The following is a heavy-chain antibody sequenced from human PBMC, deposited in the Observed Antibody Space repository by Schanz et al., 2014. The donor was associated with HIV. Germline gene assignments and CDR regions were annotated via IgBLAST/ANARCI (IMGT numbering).Heavy chain of an antibody. CDR3: ARANFGGYEGPDY. Sequence: VQLVESGGGVVQPGRSLRLSCAASGFTFSSYAMHWVRQAPGKGLEWVSGISWNSGSIGYADSVKGRFTISRDNAKNSLYLQMNSLRAEDTAVFYCARANFGGYEGPDYWGQGMLVTVSS. CDR1: GFTFSSYA. CDR2: ISWNSGSI. V-gene: IGHV3-9*01. D-gene: IGHD5-12*01. J-gene: IGHJ4*02.